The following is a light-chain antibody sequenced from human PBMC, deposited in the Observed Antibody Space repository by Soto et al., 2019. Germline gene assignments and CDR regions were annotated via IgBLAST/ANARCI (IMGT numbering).Light chain of an antibody. CDR1: QTVSITY. CDR3: QQYGSSPPT. J-gene: IGKJ1*01. CDR2: GAS. Sequence: EIVLTQSPGTLSLSPGESATLSCRASQTVSITYLTWYQQKPGQAPRLLIYGASSRATGIPDRFSGSGSGTDFTLTISRLEPEDFAVYYCQQYGSSPPTFGQGTKVDIK. V-gene: IGKV3-20*01.